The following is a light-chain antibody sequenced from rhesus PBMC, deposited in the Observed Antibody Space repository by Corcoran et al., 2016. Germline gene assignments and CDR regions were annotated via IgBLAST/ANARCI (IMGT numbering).Light chain of an antibody. CDR3: LQSKNSPFT. J-gene: IGKJ3*01. CDR1: ESVSVFRIHL. Sequence: DIVLTQSPASLAVSPGQRATITCRASESVSVFRIHLIHWYQQNPGQPPQLLIYPASNKDPGVPARFSGIGSGTDFTLTIKPVEADDAADYYCLQSKNSPFTFGPGTKLDIK. CDR2: PAS. V-gene: IGKV7-13*01.